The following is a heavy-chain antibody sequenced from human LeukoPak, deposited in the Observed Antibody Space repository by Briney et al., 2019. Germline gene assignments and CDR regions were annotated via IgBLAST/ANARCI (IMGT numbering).Heavy chain of an antibody. V-gene: IGHV1-2*02. Sequence: ASVKVSCKASGYTFTGYYMHWVRQVPGQGLEWMGWINPNSGGTNYAQKFQGRVTMTRDTSISTAYMELSRLRSDDTAMYYCARGGLYYVWDAFDIWGQGTMVTVSS. J-gene: IGHJ3*02. CDR1: GYTFTGYY. CDR2: INPNSGGT. D-gene: IGHD3-16*01. CDR3: ARGGLYYVWDAFDI.